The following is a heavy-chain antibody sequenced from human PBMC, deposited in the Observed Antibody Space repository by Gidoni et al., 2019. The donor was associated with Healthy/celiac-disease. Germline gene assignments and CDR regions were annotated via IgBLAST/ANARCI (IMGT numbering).Heavy chain of an antibody. CDR3: ARDRWRFSGYGGYYGMDV. Sequence: QVQLVESGGGLVKPGGSLRLSCEASGLTSRAYYMSWIRQAPGKGLEWVSYISSSGSTIYYADSVKGRFTISRDNAKNSLYLQMNSLRAEDTAVYYCARDRWRFSGYGGYYGMDVWGQGTTVTVSS. V-gene: IGHV3-11*01. CDR1: GLTSRAYY. J-gene: IGHJ6*02. CDR2: ISSSGSTI. D-gene: IGHD5-12*01.